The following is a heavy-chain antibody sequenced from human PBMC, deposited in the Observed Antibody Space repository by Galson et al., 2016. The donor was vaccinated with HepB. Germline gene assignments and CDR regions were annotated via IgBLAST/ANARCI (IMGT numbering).Heavy chain of an antibody. CDR3: TCSYADCL. J-gene: IGHJ4*02. V-gene: IGHV3-23*01. D-gene: IGHD5-18*01. CDR2: VNGRGDST. CDR1: GFTFSSYA. Sequence: SLRLSCAASGFTFSSYAMSWVRQAPGKGLEWVSVVNGRGDSTDYADSVKGRFTISRDNSKNTLYLQMNSLRAEDTAVYYCTCSYADCLWGQGTLVAVSS.